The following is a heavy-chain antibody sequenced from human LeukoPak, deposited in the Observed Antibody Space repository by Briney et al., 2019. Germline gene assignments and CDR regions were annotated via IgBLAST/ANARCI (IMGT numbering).Heavy chain of an antibody. Sequence: GGSLRLTCAASGFTFSSYAMHWVRQAPGKGLEWVAVISDDGSNKYYADSVKGRFTISRDNSKNTLYLQMNSLRAEDTAVYYCARDDGDSDYWGQGTLVTVSS. CDR3: ARDDGDSDY. CDR2: ISDDGSNK. CDR1: GFTFSSYA. V-gene: IGHV3-30*04. D-gene: IGHD4-17*01. J-gene: IGHJ4*02.